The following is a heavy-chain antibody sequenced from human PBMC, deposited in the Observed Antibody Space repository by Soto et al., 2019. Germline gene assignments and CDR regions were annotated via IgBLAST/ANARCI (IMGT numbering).Heavy chain of an antibody. J-gene: IGHJ4*02. V-gene: IGHV4-59*12. CDR1: GGSISNYY. CDR2: IYYSGST. CDR3: ARGGGSSSVDY. D-gene: IGHD6-6*01. Sequence: PSETLSLTCTVSGGSISNYYWSWIRQPPGKGLEWIGYIYYSGSTNYNPSLKSRVTISLDTSKNQFSLKLSSVTAADTAVYYCARGGGSSSVDYWGQGTLVTVSS.